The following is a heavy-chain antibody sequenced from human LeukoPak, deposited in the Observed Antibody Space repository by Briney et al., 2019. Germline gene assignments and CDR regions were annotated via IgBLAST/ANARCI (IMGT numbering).Heavy chain of an antibody. CDR3: ARGTRNSGSYYYYY. Sequence: ASVKVSCKASGYTFTGYYMHWVRQAPRQGLEWMGWINPNSGGTNYAQKFQGRVTMTRDTSISTAYMELSRLRSDDTAVYYCARGTRNSGSYYYYYWGQGTLVTVSS. CDR2: INPNSGGT. D-gene: IGHD1-26*01. J-gene: IGHJ4*02. CDR1: GYTFTGYY. V-gene: IGHV1-2*02.